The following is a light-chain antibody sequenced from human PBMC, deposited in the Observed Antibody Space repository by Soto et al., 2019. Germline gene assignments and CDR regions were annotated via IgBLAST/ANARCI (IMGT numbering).Light chain of an antibody. CDR3: YSTDSSGNHKV. CDR1: ALPKKY. V-gene: IGLV3-10*01. J-gene: IGLJ1*01. Sequence: SYDLTQPPSVSVSPGQTARITCSGDALPKKYAYWYQQKSGQAPVLVIYEDSKRPSGIPERFSGSSSGTMATLTISGAQVEDEADYYCYSTDSSGNHKVFGTGTKVTVL. CDR2: EDS.